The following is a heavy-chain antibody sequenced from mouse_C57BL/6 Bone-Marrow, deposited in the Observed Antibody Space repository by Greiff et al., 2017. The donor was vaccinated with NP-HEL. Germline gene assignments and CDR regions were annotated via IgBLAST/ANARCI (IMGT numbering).Heavy chain of an antibody. Sequence: EVQGVESGTVLARPGASVKMSCKTSGYTFTSYWMHWVKQRPGQGLEWIGAIYPGNSDTSYNQKFKGKAKLTAVTSASTAYMELSSLPNEESAVYYGTGYYGSSPYAMDYWGQGTSVTVSS. D-gene: IGHD1-1*01. V-gene: IGHV1-5*01. CDR3: TGYYGSSPYAMDY. CDR1: GYTFTSYW. J-gene: IGHJ4*01. CDR2: IYPGNSDT.